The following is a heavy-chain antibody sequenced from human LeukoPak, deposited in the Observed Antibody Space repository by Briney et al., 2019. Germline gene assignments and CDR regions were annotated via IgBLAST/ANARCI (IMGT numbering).Heavy chain of an antibody. V-gene: IGHV1-69*05. CDR1: GGTFSSYA. J-gene: IGHJ6*03. Sequence: SVKVSCKASGGTFSSYAISWVRQAPGQGLEWMGGIIPIFGTANYAQKFQGRVTITTDESMSTAYMELSSLRSEDTAVYYCARVRGYDFLGGYYSDYYYYMDVWGKGTTVTVSS. D-gene: IGHD3-3*01. CDR3: ARVRGYDFLGGYYSDYYYYMDV. CDR2: IIPIFGTA.